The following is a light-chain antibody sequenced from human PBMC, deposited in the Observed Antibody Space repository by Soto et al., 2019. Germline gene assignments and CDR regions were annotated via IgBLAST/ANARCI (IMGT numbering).Light chain of an antibody. J-gene: IGLJ2*01. CDR3: SSYTSSSTLPV. V-gene: IGLV2-14*01. CDR2: EVS. Sequence: QSVLTQPPSVSGAPGQRVTISCTGSSSNIGAGFDVHWYQQHPGKAPKLMIYEVSNRPSGVSNRFSGSKSGNTASLTISGLQAEDEADYYCSSYTSSSTLPVFGGGTKLTVL. CDR1: SSNIGAGFD.